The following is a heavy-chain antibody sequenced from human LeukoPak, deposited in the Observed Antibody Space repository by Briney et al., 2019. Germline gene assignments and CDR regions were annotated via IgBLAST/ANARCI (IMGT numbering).Heavy chain of an antibody. D-gene: IGHD3-3*01. CDR2: IYYSGST. Sequence: PSETLSLTCTVSGGSISSSSYYGGWIRQPPGKGLEWIGSIYYSGSTYYNPSLKSRVTISVDTSKNQFSLKLSSVTAADTAVYYCARDQSQLRFLEWLSQFDYWGQGTLVTVSS. CDR3: ARDQSQLRFLEWLSQFDY. CDR1: GGSISSSSYY. J-gene: IGHJ4*02. V-gene: IGHV4-39*07.